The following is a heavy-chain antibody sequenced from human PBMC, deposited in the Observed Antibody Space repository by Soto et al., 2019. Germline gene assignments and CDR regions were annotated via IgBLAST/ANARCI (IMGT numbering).Heavy chain of an antibody. J-gene: IGHJ5*02. Sequence: GGSLRLSCAASGFTFSSYWMSWVRQAPGKGLEWVANIKQDGSEKYYVDSVKGRFTISRGNAKNSLYLQMNSLRAEDTAVYYCARDGVVAATLTLNWFDPWGQGTLVTVSS. CDR2: IKQDGSEK. D-gene: IGHD2-15*01. V-gene: IGHV3-7*01. CDR3: ARDGVVAATLTLNWFDP. CDR1: GFTFSSYW.